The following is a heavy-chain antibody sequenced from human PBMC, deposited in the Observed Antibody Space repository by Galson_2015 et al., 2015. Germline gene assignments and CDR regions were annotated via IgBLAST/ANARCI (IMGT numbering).Heavy chain of an antibody. V-gene: IGHV3-48*03. CDR2: ISSSGSTI. D-gene: IGHD6-13*01. Sequence: SLRLSCAASGFTFSSYEMNWIRQAPGKGLEWVSYISSSGSTIYYADSVKGRFTISRDNAKNSLYLQMNSLRAEDTAVYYCARDGIAAADYYYYYMDVWGKGTTVTVSS. J-gene: IGHJ6*03. CDR1: GFTFSSYE. CDR3: ARDGIAAADYYYYYMDV.